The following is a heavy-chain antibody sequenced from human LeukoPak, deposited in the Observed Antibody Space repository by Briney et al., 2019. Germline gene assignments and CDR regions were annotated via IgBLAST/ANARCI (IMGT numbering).Heavy chain of an antibody. CDR2: ISYDGSNK. V-gene: IGHV3-30*04. J-gene: IGHJ6*02. Sequence: GGSLRLSCAASGFTFSSYAMHWVRQAPGKGLECVAVISYDGSNKYYADSVKGRFTISRDNSKNTLYLQMNSLRAEDTAVYYCAREYSSSWLLYYYGMDVWGQGTTVTVSS. D-gene: IGHD6-13*01. CDR1: GFTFSSYA. CDR3: AREYSSSWLLYYYGMDV.